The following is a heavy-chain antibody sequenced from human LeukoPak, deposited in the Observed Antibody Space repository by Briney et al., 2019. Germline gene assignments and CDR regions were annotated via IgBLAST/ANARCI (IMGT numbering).Heavy chain of an antibody. CDR3: ARDRGIVVVPADVTNWFDP. J-gene: IGHJ5*02. D-gene: IGHD2-2*01. CDR1: GFTFSNYG. Sequence: GGSLRLSCAASGFTFSNYGMHWVRQAPGKGLEWVAFIRFDGTNKFYADSVKGRFTISRDNSQNTVSLQVNSLRAEDTAVYYCARDRGIVVVPADVTNWFDPWGQGTLVTVSS. V-gene: IGHV3-30*02. CDR2: IRFDGTNK.